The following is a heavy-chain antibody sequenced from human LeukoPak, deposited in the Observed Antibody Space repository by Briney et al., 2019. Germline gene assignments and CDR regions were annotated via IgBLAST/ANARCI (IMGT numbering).Heavy chain of an antibody. D-gene: IGHD6-19*01. V-gene: IGHV1-69*05. CDR1: GGTFSSYA. Sequence: GASVKVSCKASGGTFSSYAISWVRQAPGQGLEWMGGIIPIFGTANYAQKFQGRVTITTDESTSTAYMELSSLRSEDTAVYYCGCSGWYGDLYYFDYWGQGTLVTVSS. CDR2: IIPIFGTA. CDR3: GCSGWYGDLYYFDY. J-gene: IGHJ4*02.